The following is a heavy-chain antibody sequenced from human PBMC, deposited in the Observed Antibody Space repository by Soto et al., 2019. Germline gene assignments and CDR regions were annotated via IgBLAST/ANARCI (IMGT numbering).Heavy chain of an antibody. Sequence: QVQLQESGPGLVKPSQTLSLTCTVSGGSISSGGYYWSWIRQHPGKGLEWIGYIYYSGSTYYNPSLRGRVNISVDTSKNQFSLKLSSVTAADTAVYYCARLKEVGWFGDPRDAFDIWGQGTMVTVSS. D-gene: IGHD3-10*01. CDR2: IYYSGST. V-gene: IGHV4-31*03. CDR1: GGSISSGGYY. CDR3: ARLKEVGWFGDPRDAFDI. J-gene: IGHJ3*02.